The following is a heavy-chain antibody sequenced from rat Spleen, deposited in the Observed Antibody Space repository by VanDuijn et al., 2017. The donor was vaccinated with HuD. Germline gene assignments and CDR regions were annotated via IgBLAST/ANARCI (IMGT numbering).Heavy chain of an antibody. CDR2: ISYAGSNT. V-gene: IGHV5-29*01. J-gene: IGHJ2*01. D-gene: IGHD1-2*01. CDR1: GFTFSNYG. Sequence: EVQLVESGGGLVQPGRSLKLSCAASGFTFSNYGMAWVCQAPTRGLEWVATISYAGSNTYYRDSVKGRFTISRDNAKSTLYLQMDSLRSEDTATYYCTRRDRAALYDFDYWGQGVMVTVSS. CDR3: TRRDRAALYDFDY.